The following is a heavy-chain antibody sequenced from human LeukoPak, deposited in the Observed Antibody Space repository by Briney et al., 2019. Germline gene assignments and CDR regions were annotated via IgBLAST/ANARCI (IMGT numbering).Heavy chain of an antibody. CDR2: ISYDGSNK. J-gene: IGHJ5*02. Sequence: QPGRSLRLSCAASGFIFSSYAMHWVRQAPGKGLEWVAVISYDGSNKYYADSVKGRFTISRDNSKNTLYLQMNSLRAEDTAVYYCAREVYGGNRGGNWFDPWGQGTLITVSS. CDR3: AREVYGGNRGGNWFDP. CDR1: GFIFSSYA. D-gene: IGHD4-23*01. V-gene: IGHV3-30-3*01.